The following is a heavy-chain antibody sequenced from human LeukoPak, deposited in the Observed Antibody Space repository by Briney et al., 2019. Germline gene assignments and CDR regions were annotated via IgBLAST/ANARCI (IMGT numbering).Heavy chain of an antibody. CDR1: GYTFTSYG. Sequence: GASVKVSCKASGYTFTSYGISWVRQAPGQGLEWMGWISAYNGNTNYAQKLQGRVTMTTDTSTSTAYMELRSLRSDDTAVYYCARGRACSSSWYYWFDPWGQGTLVTVSS. V-gene: IGHV1-18*01. J-gene: IGHJ5*02. D-gene: IGHD6-13*01. CDR2: ISAYNGNT. CDR3: ARGRACSSSWYYWFDP.